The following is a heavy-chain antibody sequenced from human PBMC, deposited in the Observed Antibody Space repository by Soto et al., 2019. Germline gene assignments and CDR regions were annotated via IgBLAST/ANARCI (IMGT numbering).Heavy chain of an antibody. V-gene: IGHV3-9*01. J-gene: IGHJ4*02. Sequence: PGGSLRLSCAASGFTFDDYAMHWVRQAPGKGLEWVSGISWNSGSIGYADSVKGRFTISRDNAKNSLYLQMNSLRAEDTALYYCAKESLLYYDFWSGYYTDLYFDYWGQGTLVTVSS. CDR3: AKESLLYYDFWSGYYTDLYFDY. CDR1: GFTFDDYA. D-gene: IGHD3-3*01. CDR2: ISWNSGSI.